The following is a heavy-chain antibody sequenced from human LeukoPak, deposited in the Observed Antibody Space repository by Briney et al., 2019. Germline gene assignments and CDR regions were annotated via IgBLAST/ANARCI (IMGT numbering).Heavy chain of an antibody. CDR3: AKAFDSSGYYFDY. V-gene: IGHV3-30*18. Sequence: PGRSLRLSCAASGFTFSSYGMHWVRQAPGKGLEWVAVISYDGSNKYYADSVKGRFTISRDNSKNTLYLQMNSLRAEDTAVYYCAKAFDSSGYYFDYWGQGTLVTVSS. J-gene: IGHJ4*02. CDR2: ISYDGSNK. CDR1: GFTFSSYG. D-gene: IGHD3-22*01.